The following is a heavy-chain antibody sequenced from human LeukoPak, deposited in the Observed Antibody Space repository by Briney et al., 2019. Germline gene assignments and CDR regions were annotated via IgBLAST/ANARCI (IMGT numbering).Heavy chain of an antibody. CDR1: GFTFSSYA. Sequence: PGGSLRLSCAASGFTFSSYAMPWVRQAPGKGLEWVAVISYDGSNKYYADSVKGRFTISRDNSKNTLYLQMNSLRAEDTAVYYCARDRAAAPRAHYYYYGMDVWGQGTTVTVSS. J-gene: IGHJ6*02. V-gene: IGHV3-30-3*01. CDR3: ARDRAAAPRAHYYYYGMDV. CDR2: ISYDGSNK. D-gene: IGHD6-13*01.